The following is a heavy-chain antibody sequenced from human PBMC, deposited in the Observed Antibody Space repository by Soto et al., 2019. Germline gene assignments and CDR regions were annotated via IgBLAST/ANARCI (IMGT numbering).Heavy chain of an antibody. D-gene: IGHD1-20*01. CDR3: AKDKRYNWNDGTYYFDY. V-gene: IGHV3-23*01. CDR1: GFTLSTYT. CDR2: ISDSGGST. J-gene: IGHJ4*02. Sequence: GGSLSLSCAASGFTLSTYTMNWVRQPPGKGLEWVSSISDSGGSTYYADSVKGRFTISRDNSKNTLYLQMNSLRAEDTAVYYCAKDKRYNWNDGTYYFDYWGQGTLVTVSS.